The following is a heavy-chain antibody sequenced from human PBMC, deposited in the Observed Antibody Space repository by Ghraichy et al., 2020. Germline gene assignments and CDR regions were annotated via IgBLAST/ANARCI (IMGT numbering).Heavy chain of an antibody. CDR3: AREYYDILIGYYKLFDY. Sequence: ASVKVSCKASGYTFTSYAMHWVRQAPGQRLEWMGWINAGNGNTKYSQKFQGRVTITRDTSASTAYMELSSLRSEDTAVYYCAREYYDILIGYYKLFDYWGQGTLVTVSS. CDR2: INAGNGNT. J-gene: IGHJ4*02. CDR1: GYTFTSYA. V-gene: IGHV1-3*01. D-gene: IGHD3-9*01.